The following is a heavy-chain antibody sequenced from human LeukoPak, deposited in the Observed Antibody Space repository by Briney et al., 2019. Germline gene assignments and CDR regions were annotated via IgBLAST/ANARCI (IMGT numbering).Heavy chain of an antibody. CDR2: IYTSGST. CDR3: ARVVGYCSSTSCYSRFDP. V-gene: IGHV4-4*07. CDR1: GGSISSYY. J-gene: IGHJ5*02. D-gene: IGHD2-2*01. Sequence: RTSETLSLTCTVSGGSISSYYWSWIRQPAGKGLEWIGRIYTSGSTNYNPSLKSRVTMSVDTSKNQFSLKLSSVTAADTAVYYCARVVGYCSSTSCYSRFDPWGQGTLVTVSS.